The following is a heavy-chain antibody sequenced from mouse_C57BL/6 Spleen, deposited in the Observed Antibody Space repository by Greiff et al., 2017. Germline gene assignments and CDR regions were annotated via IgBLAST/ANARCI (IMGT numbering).Heavy chain of an antibody. CDR3: ARGNDDYDKEEAMDY. J-gene: IGHJ4*01. CDR2: INPNYGTT. D-gene: IGHD2-4*01. CDR1: GYSFTDYN. Sequence: EVQLQQSGPELVKPGASVKISCKASGYSFTDYNMNWVKQSNGTSLEWIGVINPNYGTTSYNQKFKGKATLTVDQSSSTAYMQLNSLTSEVSAVYYGARGNDDYDKEEAMDYWGQGTSVTVSS. V-gene: IGHV1-39*01.